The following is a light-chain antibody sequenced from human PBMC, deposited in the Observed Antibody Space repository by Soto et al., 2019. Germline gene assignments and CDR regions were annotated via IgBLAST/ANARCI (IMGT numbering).Light chain of an antibody. Sequence: QSVLTQPPSVSAAPGQKVTISCSGSSSNIGNNYVSWYQQLPGTAPKLLIYENNKRPSGIPDRFSGSKSGTSATLGITGLQTGDEADYYCGTWDSSLGVWVFGGGTKVTVL. J-gene: IGLJ3*02. CDR2: ENN. CDR1: SSNIGNNY. CDR3: GTWDSSLGVWV. V-gene: IGLV1-51*02.